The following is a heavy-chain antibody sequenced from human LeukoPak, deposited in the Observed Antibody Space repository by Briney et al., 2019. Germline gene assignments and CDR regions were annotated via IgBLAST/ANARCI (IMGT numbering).Heavy chain of an antibody. CDR1: GFTFSNFW. CDR2: ISYDGSNK. D-gene: IGHD3-22*01. V-gene: IGHV3-30*18. CDR3: AKEQESYDSSGYFDY. Sequence: GGSLRLSCTASGFTFSNFWMGWVRQAPGKGLEWAAVISYDGSNKYYADSVKGRFTISRDNSKNTLYLQMNSLRAEDTAVYYCAKEQESYDSSGYFDYWGQGTMDTVSS. J-gene: IGHJ4*02.